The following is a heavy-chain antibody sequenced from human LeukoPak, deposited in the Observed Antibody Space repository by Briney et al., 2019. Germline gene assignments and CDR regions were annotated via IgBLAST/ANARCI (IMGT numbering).Heavy chain of an antibody. V-gene: IGHV4-61*02. CDR2: IYTSGST. D-gene: IGHD6-13*01. CDR3: AREGAAAGSFDY. Sequence: SQTLSLTCTVSGGSISSGSYYWSWIRQPAGKGLEWIGRIYTSGSTNYNPSLKSRVTISVDTSKNQFSLKLSSVTAADTAVYYCAREGAAAGSFDYWGQGTLVTVSS. CDR1: GGSISSGSYY. J-gene: IGHJ4*02.